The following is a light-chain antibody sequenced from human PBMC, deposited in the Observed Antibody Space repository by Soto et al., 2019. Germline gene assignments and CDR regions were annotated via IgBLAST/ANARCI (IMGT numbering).Light chain of an antibody. V-gene: IGLV2-14*01. J-gene: IGLJ3*02. Sequence: QSVLTQPASVSGSPGQSITISCTGSSSDVGGYNYVSWYQQHPGKATKLMIYEVGNRPSGVSNRFSGSKSANTASLIISGLQAEDDADYYCSSYTSSSTLVFGGGTQLTVL. CDR1: SSDVGGYNY. CDR3: SSYTSSSTLV. CDR2: EVG.